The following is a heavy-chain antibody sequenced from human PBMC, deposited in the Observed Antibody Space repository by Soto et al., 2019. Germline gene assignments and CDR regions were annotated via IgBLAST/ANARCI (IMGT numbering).Heavy chain of an antibody. D-gene: IGHD6-13*01. V-gene: IGHV4-59*11. CDR3: ARGQQLVRFWFDP. CDR2: IYYSGST. CDR1: GGSISSLY. J-gene: IGHJ5*02. Sequence: PSETLSLTCTVSGGSISSLYWSWIRQPPGKGLEWIGYIYYSGSTNYNPSLKSRVTISVDTSKNQFSLKLSSVTAADTAVYYCARGQQLVRFWFDPWGQGTLVTVSS.